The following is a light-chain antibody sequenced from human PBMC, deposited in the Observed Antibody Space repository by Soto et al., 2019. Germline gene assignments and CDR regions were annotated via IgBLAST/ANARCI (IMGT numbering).Light chain of an antibody. J-gene: IGKJ1*01. CDR1: QIISSW. V-gene: IGKV1-5*01. Sequence: DITVTQSLSTLSATVGDRVTISCRASQIISSWLAWYQLKPGKAPKLLIYDASSVESGVPSRFSGSGSGTEFTLTISSLQPDDVATYYCQQYNSYSEAFAQGTKVDI. CDR2: DAS. CDR3: QQYNSYSEA.